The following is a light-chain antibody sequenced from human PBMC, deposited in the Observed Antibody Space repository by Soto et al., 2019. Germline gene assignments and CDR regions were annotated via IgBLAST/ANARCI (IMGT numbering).Light chain of an antibody. CDR1: GSNIGSNT. J-gene: IGLJ3*02. CDR3: ATWDDNLNGPV. V-gene: IGLV1-44*01. CDR2: TND. Sequence: QSVLTQPPSASGTPGQRVTSSCSGSGSNIGSNTVNWYQHLPGTAPKVLINTNDQRPSGVPDRFSGSKSGTSASLAISGLQSDDAADYYCATWDDNLNGPVFGGGTKVTVL.